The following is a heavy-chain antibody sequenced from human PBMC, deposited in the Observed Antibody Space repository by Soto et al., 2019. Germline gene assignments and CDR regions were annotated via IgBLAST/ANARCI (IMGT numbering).Heavy chain of an antibody. D-gene: IGHD2-8*01. CDR2: IWYDGSNK. V-gene: IGHV3-33*01. CDR1: GFTFSSYG. CDR3: ARPYCTNGVCYRNAFDI. J-gene: IGHJ3*02. Sequence: QVQLVESGGGVVQPGRSLRLSCAASGFTFSSYGMHWVRQAPGKGLEWVAVIWYDGSNKYYADSVKGRFTISRDNSKNTLDRQMSSLRAEDTAVYYCARPYCTNGVCYRNAFDIWGQGTMVTVSS.